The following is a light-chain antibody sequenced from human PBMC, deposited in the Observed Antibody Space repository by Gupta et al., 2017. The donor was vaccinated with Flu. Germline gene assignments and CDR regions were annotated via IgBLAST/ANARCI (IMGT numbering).Light chain of an antibody. J-gene: IGKJ5*01. CDR1: QNVGSAY. CDR2: GAS. CDR3: QLEGSSSIT. Sequence: EIVLTQSPGTLSLSPGERATRSCRASQNVGSAYLAWYKQRPGQAPRILIYGASSRDTGIPNRFSGSGYGTDFTLTISRREPEDFAVYYCQLEGSSSITFGQGTQVEIK. V-gene: IGKV3-20*01.